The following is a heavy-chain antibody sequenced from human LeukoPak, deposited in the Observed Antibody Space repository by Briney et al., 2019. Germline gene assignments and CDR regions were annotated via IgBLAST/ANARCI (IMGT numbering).Heavy chain of an antibody. CDR3: ARGVMYYDSSGYPFDY. CDR1: GFTFSSYG. CDR2: IWYDGSNK. V-gene: IGHV3-33*01. D-gene: IGHD3-22*01. J-gene: IGHJ4*02. Sequence: PGRSLRLSCAASGFTFSSYGMHWVRQAPGKGLEWVAIIWYDGSNKYYADSVKGRFTISRDNSKNTLYLQMNSLRAEDTAVYYCARGVMYYDSSGYPFDYWGQGILVTVSS.